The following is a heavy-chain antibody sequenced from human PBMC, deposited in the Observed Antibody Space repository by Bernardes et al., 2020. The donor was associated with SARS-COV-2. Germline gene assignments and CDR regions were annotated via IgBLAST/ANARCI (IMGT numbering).Heavy chain of an antibody. CDR3: ARESVVVTQSLTDS. V-gene: IGHV3-21*01. CDR2: ITGDSSHK. J-gene: IGHJ4*02. CDR1: GVSFSSYS. D-gene: IGHD2-21*02. Sequence: GGSLRLSCAVSGVSFSSYSMNWVRQAPGRGLEWVSYITGDSSHKYYADSVKGRFTVSRDNAKNTLYLQMNSLGDEDTAVYYCARESVVVTQSLTDSWGQGTLVTVYS.